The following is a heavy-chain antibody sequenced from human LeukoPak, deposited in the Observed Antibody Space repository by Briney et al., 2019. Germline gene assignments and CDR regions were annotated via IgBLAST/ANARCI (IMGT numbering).Heavy chain of an antibody. CDR3: ARLKGGSAYYYYMDV. J-gene: IGHJ6*03. V-gene: IGHV1-18*04. CDR2: LSAYNDNT. Sequence: ASEKLSCKASVYTYTSYGISWVRQAPGQRPEWMGWLSAYNDNTNYAHNNQGRVTMTTDTSTSTAYMVLRSLRSDDTAVYYCARLKGGSAYYYYMDVWGKGTTVTISS. CDR1: VYTYTSYG.